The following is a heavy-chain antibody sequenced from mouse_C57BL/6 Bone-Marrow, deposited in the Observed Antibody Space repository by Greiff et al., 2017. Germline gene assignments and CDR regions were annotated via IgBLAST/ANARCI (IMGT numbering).Heavy chain of an antibody. CDR2: IYPGDGDT. CDR3: ARWLRRRRYYFDY. V-gene: IGHV1-80*01. J-gene: IGHJ2*01. Sequence: QVQLQQSGAELVKPGASVKISCKASGYAFSSYWMNWVKQRPGKGLEWIGQIYPGDGDTNYNGKFKGKATLTADKSSSTAYMQLSSLTSEDSAVYFCARWLRRRRYYFDYWGQGTTLTVSS. D-gene: IGHD2-2*01. CDR1: GYAFSSYW.